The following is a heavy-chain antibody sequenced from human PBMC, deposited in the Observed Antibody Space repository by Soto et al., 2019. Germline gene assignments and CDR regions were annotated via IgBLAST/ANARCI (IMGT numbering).Heavy chain of an antibody. V-gene: IGHV3-53*01. J-gene: IGHJ4*02. CDR2: IYSGGST. CDR1: VFTVSSNY. D-gene: IGHD4-17*01. CDR3: ASSVTAFDY. Sequence: GWSLRLSCASSVFTVSSNYMSWVRQAPGKGLEWVSVIYSGGSTYYADSVKGRFTISRDNSKNTLYLQMNSLRAEDTAVYYCASSVTAFDYWGQGTLVTVSS.